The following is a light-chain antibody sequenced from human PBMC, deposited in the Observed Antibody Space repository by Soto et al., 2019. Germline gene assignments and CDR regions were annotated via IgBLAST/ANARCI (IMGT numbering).Light chain of an antibody. V-gene: IGKV1-5*03. CDR2: KAS. J-gene: IGKJ1*01. CDR1: QSISSW. Sequence: DIQMTQSPSTLSASVGDRVTITCRASQSISSWLDWYQQKPGKAPKIMIYKASSLESGVPSSFSGSGSGTEFTLTISSLQPDDFATYYCQQYNSYWTFGQGTKVDIK. CDR3: QQYNSYWT.